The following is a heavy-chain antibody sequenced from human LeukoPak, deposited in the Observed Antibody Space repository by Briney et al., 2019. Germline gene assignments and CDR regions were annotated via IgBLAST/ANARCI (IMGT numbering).Heavy chain of an antibody. CDR1: GGSISSSSYY. D-gene: IGHD6-19*01. J-gene: IGHJ5*02. CDR3: ARGSGAWFDP. Sequence: SETLSLTCTVSGGSISSSSYYWGWIRQPPGKGLEWIGSIYYSGSTYYNPSPKSRVTISVDTSKNQFSLKLSSVTAADTAVYYCARGSGAWFDPWGQGTLVTVSS. CDR2: IYYSGST. V-gene: IGHV4-39*01.